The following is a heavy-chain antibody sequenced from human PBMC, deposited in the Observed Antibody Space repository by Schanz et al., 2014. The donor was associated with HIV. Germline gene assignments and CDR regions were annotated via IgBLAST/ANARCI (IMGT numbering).Heavy chain of an antibody. D-gene: IGHD6-13*01. CDR2: IYHSGST. J-gene: IGHJ6*02. Sequence: QVHLQQWGAGLLKPSQTLSLTCAVSGGSISSADYSWSWIRLPPGKGLEWIGYIYHSGSTYYNPSLKTRVTISVDTSKNQFSLKLRSVTAADTAVYYCAREGMEQMVNILDVWGQGTRVNVSS. CDR3: AREGMEQMVNILDV. V-gene: IGHV4-31*11. CDR1: GGSISSADYS.